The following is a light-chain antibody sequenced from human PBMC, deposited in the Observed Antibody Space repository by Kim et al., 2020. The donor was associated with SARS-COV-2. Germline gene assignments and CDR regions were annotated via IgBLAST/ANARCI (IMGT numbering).Light chain of an antibody. CDR1: QSISSC. V-gene: IGKV1-5*01. CDR3: QQYNSYSRT. CDR2: AAS. J-gene: IGKJ1*01. Sequence: DIQMTQSPSTLSASTGDRVTITCRASQSISSCLAWYQQKPGKAPKLLIYAASTLESGVPSRFSGSGSGTEFTLTISCLQSEDFATYYCQQYNSYSRTFGQGTKVDIK.